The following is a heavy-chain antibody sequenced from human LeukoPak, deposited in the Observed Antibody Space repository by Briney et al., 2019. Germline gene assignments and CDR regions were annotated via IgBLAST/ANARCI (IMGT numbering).Heavy chain of an antibody. CDR1: GFVFEDYA. D-gene: IGHD6-13*01. J-gene: IGHJ4*02. V-gene: IGHV3-9*01. Sequence: GGSLRLSCAASGFVFEDYAMHWVRQVPGKGLEWVSHISRDSDDVAYAESVEGRFTISRDNAKNSLFLQMDSLRPEDTALYYCAKGGIIPAAVFDFWGQGTLVAVS. CDR2: ISRDSDDV. CDR3: AKGGIIPAAVFDF.